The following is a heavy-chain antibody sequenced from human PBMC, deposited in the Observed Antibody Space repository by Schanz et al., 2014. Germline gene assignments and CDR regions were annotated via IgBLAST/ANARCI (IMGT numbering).Heavy chain of an antibody. CDR2: ISGNGGST. CDR3: AGPSNSSPSRQFDY. D-gene: IGHD4-4*01. V-gene: IGHV3-23*04. J-gene: IGHJ4*02. CDR1: GFTFTTNA. Sequence: EVQLVESGGGLVQPGGSLRLSCAASGFTFTTNAMSWVRQPPGKGLEWVSAISGNGGSTYFADSVKGRFTISRDDSKNTAYLQMNSLKTEDTAVYYCAGPSNSSPSRQFDYWGQGTLVTVSS.